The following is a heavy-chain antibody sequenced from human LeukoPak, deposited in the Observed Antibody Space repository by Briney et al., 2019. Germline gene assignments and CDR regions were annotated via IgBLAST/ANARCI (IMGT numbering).Heavy chain of an antibody. CDR3: ARQHRGYYDSSGYYYDY. D-gene: IGHD3-22*01. CDR2: IYYSGST. V-gene: IGHV4-39*01. J-gene: IGHJ4*02. CDR1: GGSFSSSSYY. Sequence: PSETLSLTCAVYGGSFSSSSYYWGWIRQPPGKGLEWIGSIYYSGSTYYNPSLKSRVTISVDTSKNQFSLKLSSVTAADTAVYYCARQHRGYYDSSGYYYDYWGQGTLVTVSS.